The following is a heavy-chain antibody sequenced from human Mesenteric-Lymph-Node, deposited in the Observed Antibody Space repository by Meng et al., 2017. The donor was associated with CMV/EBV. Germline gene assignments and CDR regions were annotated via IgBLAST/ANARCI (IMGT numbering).Heavy chain of an antibody. D-gene: IGHD4-23*01. V-gene: IGHV4-34*01. CDR1: GGSFSGYY. Sequence: QVQLQQWGAGPLKPSEPLSLTVAVYGGSFSGYYWSWIRQPPGKGLEWIGEINHSGSTNYNPSLKSRVTISVDTSKNQFSLKLSSVTAADTAVYYCARHQRWLKSEGGFNYWGQGTLVTVSS. J-gene: IGHJ4*02. CDR3: ARHQRWLKSEGGFNY. CDR2: INHSGST.